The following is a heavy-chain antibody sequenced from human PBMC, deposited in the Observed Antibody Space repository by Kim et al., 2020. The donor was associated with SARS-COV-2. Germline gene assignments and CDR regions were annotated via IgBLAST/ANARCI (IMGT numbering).Heavy chain of an antibody. CDR3: VKGLRYFDY. CDR2: GGT. V-gene: IGHV3-23*01. Sequence: GGTDYAECVEGRFTSSRDDSKNYLYLQMNGLRADDTAVYYCVKGLRYFDYWGQGSLVTVSS. D-gene: IGHD3-10*01. J-gene: IGHJ4*02.